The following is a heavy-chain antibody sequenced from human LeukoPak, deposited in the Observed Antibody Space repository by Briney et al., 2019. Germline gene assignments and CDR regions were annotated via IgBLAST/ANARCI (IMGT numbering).Heavy chain of an antibody. CDR2: FDPEDGET. Sequence: ASVTVSCKVSGYTLTELSMHWVRQAPGKGLEWMGGFDPEDGETIYAQKFQGRVTMTEDTSTDTAYMELSSLRSEDTAVYYCATGYAFRGVAYFDYWGQGTLVTVSS. CDR3: ATGYAFRGVAYFDY. CDR1: GYTLTELS. D-gene: IGHD3-10*01. J-gene: IGHJ4*02. V-gene: IGHV1-24*01.